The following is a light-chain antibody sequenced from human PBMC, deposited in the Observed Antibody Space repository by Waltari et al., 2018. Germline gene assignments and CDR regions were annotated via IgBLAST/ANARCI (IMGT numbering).Light chain of an antibody. J-gene: IGLJ1*01. CDR1: NNDVGGYNY. Sequence: QSALTQPASVSGSPGQSITISCTGTNNDVGGYNYVSWYQQHPGKAPKLMIYDVTNRPSGVSTRFSGSKSGNTASLTIFGLQAEDEADYYCSSYTSNSDPYVFGTGTKVTVL. CDR2: DVT. CDR3: SSYTSNSDPYV. V-gene: IGLV2-14*03.